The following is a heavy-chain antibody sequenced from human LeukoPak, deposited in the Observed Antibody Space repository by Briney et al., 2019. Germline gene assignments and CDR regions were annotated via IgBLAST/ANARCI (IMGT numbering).Heavy chain of an antibody. D-gene: IGHD5-18*01. V-gene: IGHV4-59*08. CDR1: SGSMNSYY. Sequence: SETLSLTCTVSSGSMNSYYWSWIRQPPGKGLEWIGYIYYSGNTNYNPSLKSRVTISVDTSKNQFPLKLSSVTAADTAVYYCARLRYSNIGYSSPIDYWGQGTLVTVSS. J-gene: IGHJ4*02. CDR2: IYYSGNT. CDR3: ARLRYSNIGYSSPIDY.